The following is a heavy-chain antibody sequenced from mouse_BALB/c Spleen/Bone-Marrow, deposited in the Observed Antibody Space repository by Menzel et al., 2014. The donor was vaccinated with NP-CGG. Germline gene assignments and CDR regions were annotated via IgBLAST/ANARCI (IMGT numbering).Heavy chain of an antibody. CDR3: ARGGNYAWFAY. Sequence: EVQRVESGGGLVQPGGSRKLSCAASGFTFSSFGMHWVRQAPEKGLEWVAYISSGSSTIYYADTVKGRFTISRDNPKNTLFLQMTSLRSEDTAMYYCARGGNYAWFAYWDQGTLVTVSA. J-gene: IGHJ3*01. D-gene: IGHD2-1*01. V-gene: IGHV5-17*02. CDR2: ISSGSSTI. CDR1: GFTFSSFG.